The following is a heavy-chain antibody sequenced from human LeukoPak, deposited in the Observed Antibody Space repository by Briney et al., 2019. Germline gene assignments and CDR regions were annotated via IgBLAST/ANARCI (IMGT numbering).Heavy chain of an antibody. J-gene: IGHJ4*02. Sequence: GGSLRLSCAPSGFTFSSYEMNWVRQAPGKGLEWVSYISSSGSTICYADSVKGRFTISRDNAKNSLYLQMNSLRAEDTAIYYCARIMVATTREAFDYWGQGTRVTVSS. CDR1: GFTFSSYE. CDR2: ISSSGSTI. D-gene: IGHD5-12*01. CDR3: ARIMVATTREAFDY. V-gene: IGHV3-48*03.